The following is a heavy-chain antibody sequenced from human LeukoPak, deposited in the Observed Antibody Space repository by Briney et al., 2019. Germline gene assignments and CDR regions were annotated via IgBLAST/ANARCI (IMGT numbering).Heavy chain of an antibody. D-gene: IGHD6-19*01. CDR3: ARVDSGSACAS. V-gene: IGHV3-23*01. J-gene: IGHJ1*01. Sequence: GGSLRLSCAASGFTFSSYAMTWVRQAPGKGLEWVSGITNSGGSTYYADSVKGRFTISRDNSKNTLYLQMGSLRPEDMAVYYCARVDSGSACASWGQGILVTVSS. CDR1: GFTFSSYA. CDR2: ITNSGGST.